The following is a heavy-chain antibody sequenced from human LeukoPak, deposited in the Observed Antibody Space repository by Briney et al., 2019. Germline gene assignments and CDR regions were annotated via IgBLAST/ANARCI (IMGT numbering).Heavy chain of an antibody. CDR2: INPNRGGT. Sequence: ASVTVSCKASGYTFTGYYMHWVRQAPEQGLEWMGWINPNRGGTNYAQKFQGRVTLTRDTSISTAYMELSRLRSDDTAVYYCATKLYSSGWYGEPSYGMDVWGQGTTVTVSS. V-gene: IGHV1-2*02. D-gene: IGHD6-19*01. CDR1: GYTFTGYY. CDR3: ATKLYSSGWYGEPSYGMDV. J-gene: IGHJ6*02.